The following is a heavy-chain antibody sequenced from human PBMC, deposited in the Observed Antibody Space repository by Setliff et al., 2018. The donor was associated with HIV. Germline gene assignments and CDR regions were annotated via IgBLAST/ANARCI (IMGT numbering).Heavy chain of an antibody. Sequence: SETLSLTCTVSDDSIGSYYWSWIRQPAGKRLEWIGRIFASGTTNYNPSLKSRVSMSIDTSKDQFSLNLNSVTAADTAVYFCARDRSNYGSGSSAYNWFDPWGLGTLVTVSS. CDR1: DDSIGSYY. CDR2: IFASGTT. D-gene: IGHD3-10*01. V-gene: IGHV4-4*07. J-gene: IGHJ5*02. CDR3: ARDRSNYGSGSSAYNWFDP.